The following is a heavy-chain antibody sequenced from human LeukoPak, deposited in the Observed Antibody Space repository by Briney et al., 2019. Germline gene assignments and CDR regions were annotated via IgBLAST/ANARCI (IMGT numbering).Heavy chain of an antibody. V-gene: IGHV4-39*01. CDR1: GFTFSSYSMN. CDR2: IYYSGST. CDR3: ASPLVTTVVTYDAFDI. Sequence: KTGGSLRLSCAASGFTFSSYSMNWVRQPPGKGLEWIGSIYYSGSTYYNPSLKSRVTISVDTSKNQFSLKLSSVTAADTAVYYCASPLVTTVVTYDAFDIWGQGTMVTVSS. D-gene: IGHD4-23*01. J-gene: IGHJ3*02.